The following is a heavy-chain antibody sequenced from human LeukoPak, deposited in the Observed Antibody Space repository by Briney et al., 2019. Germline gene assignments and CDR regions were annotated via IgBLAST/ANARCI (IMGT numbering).Heavy chain of an antibody. J-gene: IGHJ4*02. V-gene: IGHV3-33*01. CDR3: ARGEHFDY. CDR1: GFTFSSYG. CDR2: IWHDGSNK. Sequence: GGSPRLSCAASGFTFSSYGMHWVRQAPGKGLEWVAVIWHDGSNKYYVDSVKGRFTISRDNSKNTLYLQMNSLRAEDTSVYYCARGEHFDYWGQGTLVTVSS. D-gene: IGHD1-26*01.